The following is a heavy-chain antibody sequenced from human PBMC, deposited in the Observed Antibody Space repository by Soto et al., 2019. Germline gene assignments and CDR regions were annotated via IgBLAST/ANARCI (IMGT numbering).Heavy chain of an antibody. J-gene: IGHJ5*02. D-gene: IGHD4-4*01. CDR2: VYYSGST. V-gene: IGHV4-59*08. Sequence: SETLSLTCTVSGGSISSYYWSWIRQPPGKGLEWIGYVYYSGSTNYNPSLKSRVTISVDTSKNQFSLKLSSVTAADTAVYYCARHTVPPWFDPWGQGTLVTVSS. CDR1: GGSISSYY. CDR3: ARHTVPPWFDP.